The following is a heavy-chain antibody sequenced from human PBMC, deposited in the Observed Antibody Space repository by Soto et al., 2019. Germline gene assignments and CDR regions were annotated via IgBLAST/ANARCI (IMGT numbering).Heavy chain of an antibody. Sequence: SETLSLTCTVSGGSISNYYWTWLRQPPEKGLVWIGYIFYSGSTKYNPSLKSRVSISMDTSKNHFSLNLSSVTAADTAVYYCARLMGYYRNYDPYNWFDPWGQGTLVTVSS. D-gene: IGHD4-4*01. CDR2: IFYSGST. J-gene: IGHJ5*02. CDR3: ARLMGYYRNYDPYNWFDP. V-gene: IGHV4-59*08. CDR1: GGSISNYY.